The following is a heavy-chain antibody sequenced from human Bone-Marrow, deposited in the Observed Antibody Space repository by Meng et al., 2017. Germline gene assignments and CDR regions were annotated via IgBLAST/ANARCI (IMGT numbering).Heavy chain of an antibody. CDR2: IYSGGGT. CDR1: GFSVSNEF. CDR3: TGGEDH. J-gene: IGHJ4*02. V-gene: IGHV3-66*01. Sequence: EVQLLESGGGFVQPGGSLRLSCAASGFSVSNEFMSWVRQAQGKGLEWVSVIYSGGGTDYADSVKGRFTTSRDSSKNTMYLQMNNLRADDTAMYYCTGGEDHWGQETLVTVSS.